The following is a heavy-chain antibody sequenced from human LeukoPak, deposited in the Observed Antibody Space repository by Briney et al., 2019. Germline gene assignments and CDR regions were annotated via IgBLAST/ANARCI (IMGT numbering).Heavy chain of an antibody. CDR3: ARSVGYYDSSGYYYVLYYFDY. Sequence: SETLSHTCTVSGGSISSSSYYWGWIRQPPGKGLEWIGSIYYSGSTYYNPSLKSRVTISVDTSKNQFSLKLSSVTAADTAVYYCARSVGYYDSSGYYYVLYYFDYWGQGTLVTVSS. CDR2: IYYSGST. J-gene: IGHJ4*02. V-gene: IGHV4-39*07. CDR1: GGSISSSSYY. D-gene: IGHD3-22*01.